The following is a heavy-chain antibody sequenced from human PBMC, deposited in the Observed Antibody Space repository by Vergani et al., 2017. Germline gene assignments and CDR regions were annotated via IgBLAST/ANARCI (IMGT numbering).Heavy chain of an antibody. CDR3: ARKEYDSSGYSDFDY. Sequence: QITLKESGPTLVQPTQTLTLTCTFSGFSLSTYGVGVGRNPQPPGKALEWLALIYWADDYCYNPSLKSRLTITKDTSKNQVVLTMTNMDPVDTATYYCARKEYDSSGYSDFDYWGQGTLVTVSS. D-gene: IGHD3-22*01. CDR2: IYWADDY. V-gene: IGHV2-5*02. J-gene: IGHJ4*02. CDR1: GFSLSTYGVG.